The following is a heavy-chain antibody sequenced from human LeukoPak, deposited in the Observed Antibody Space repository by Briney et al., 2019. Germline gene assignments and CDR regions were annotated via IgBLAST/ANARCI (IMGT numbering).Heavy chain of an antibody. V-gene: IGHV3-21*01. Sequence: GGSLRLSCAASGFTFSNYNFYWVRQAPGKGLEWVSSISSTSSYIYYADSMKGRFTISRDNAKNSLYLQMNSLRAEDTAVYYCARGGWPRFGGVIVLDYWGQGTLVTVSS. J-gene: IGHJ4*02. CDR3: ARGGWPRFGGVIVLDY. CDR1: GFTFSNYN. CDR2: ISSTSSYI. D-gene: IGHD3-16*02.